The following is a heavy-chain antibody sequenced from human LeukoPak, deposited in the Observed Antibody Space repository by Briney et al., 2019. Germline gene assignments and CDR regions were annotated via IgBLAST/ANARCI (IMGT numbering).Heavy chain of an antibody. CDR1: GYSISSGYY. CDR3: ARARLYYDFWSGFQYFDY. D-gene: IGHD3-3*01. CDR2: IYHSGRT. J-gene: IGHJ4*02. V-gene: IGHV4-38-2*02. Sequence: SETLSLTCTVSGYSISSGYYWGWIRQPPGKGLEWIGSIYHSGRTFYNPSLKSRVTISVDTSKNQFSLKLSSVTAADTAVYYCARARLYYDFWSGFQYFDYWGQGTLVTVSS.